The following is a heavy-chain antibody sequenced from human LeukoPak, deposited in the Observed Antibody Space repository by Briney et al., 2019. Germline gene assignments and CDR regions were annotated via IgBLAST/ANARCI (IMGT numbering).Heavy chain of an antibody. Sequence: HPGGSLRLSCAASGFTFSSYGMSWVRQAPGKGLEWVSGLSGSGGSTYHAASVKGRFTISRDNSRNMLYLQINSLSAEDTAVYYCAKRGGLWAAMATDYYYYYMDVWGKGTTVTISS. V-gene: IGHV3-23*01. J-gene: IGHJ6*03. CDR3: AKRGGLWAAMATDYYYYYMDV. CDR1: GFTFSSYG. D-gene: IGHD5-18*01. CDR2: LSGSGGST.